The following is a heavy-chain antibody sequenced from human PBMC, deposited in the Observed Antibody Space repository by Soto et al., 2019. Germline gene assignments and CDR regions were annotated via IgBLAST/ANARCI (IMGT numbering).Heavy chain of an antibody. J-gene: IGHJ4*02. CDR3: ARGPTNWEPNIPSFDY. CDR1: GGSISSGGYY. D-gene: IGHD1-26*01. Sequence: KPSETLSLTCTVSGGSISSGGYYWSWIRQHPGKGLEWIGYIYYSGSTYYNPSLKSRVTISVDTSKNQFSLKLSSVTAADTAVYYCARGPTNWEPNIPSFDYWGKGTLVTVSS. CDR2: IYYSGST. V-gene: IGHV4-31*03.